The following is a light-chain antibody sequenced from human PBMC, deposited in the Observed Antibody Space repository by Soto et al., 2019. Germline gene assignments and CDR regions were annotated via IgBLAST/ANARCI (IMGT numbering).Light chain of an antibody. Sequence: EIVLTQSPATLSLSPGERATLSCRASQSVSSYLAWYHQKPGQAPRLLIYDASNRATGIPARFSGSGSGTDFTLTISSLEPEDFAVYYCQQRSNRFTFGPGTKVDIK. V-gene: IGKV3-11*01. J-gene: IGKJ3*01. CDR1: QSVSSY. CDR2: DAS. CDR3: QQRSNRFT.